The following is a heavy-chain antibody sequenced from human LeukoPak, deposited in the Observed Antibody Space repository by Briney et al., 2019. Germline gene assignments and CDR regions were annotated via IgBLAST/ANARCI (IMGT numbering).Heavy chain of an antibody. Sequence: ASVKVSCKASGYTFTSYGISWVRQAPGQGLEWMGWISAYNGNTNYAQKLQGRVTMTTDTSTSTAYMELRSLRSDDTAVYYCARIGPDIVVVPAANFYYYYGMDVWGQGTTVTVSS. CDR1: GYTFTSYG. CDR3: ARIGPDIVVVPAANFYYYYGMDV. J-gene: IGHJ6*02. D-gene: IGHD2-2*01. CDR2: ISAYNGNT. V-gene: IGHV1-18*01.